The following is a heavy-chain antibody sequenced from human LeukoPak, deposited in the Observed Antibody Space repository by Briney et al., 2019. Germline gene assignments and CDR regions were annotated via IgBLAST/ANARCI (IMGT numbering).Heavy chain of an antibody. CDR2: SNSRTYI. CDR3: ARDRGSSGWYYGSFDY. D-gene: IGHD6-19*01. V-gene: IGHV3-21*01. Sequence: SNSRTYIYYADSVKGRFTISRDNAKNSLYLQMNSLRAEDTAVYYCARDRGSSGWYYGSFDYWGQGTLVTVSS. J-gene: IGHJ4*02.